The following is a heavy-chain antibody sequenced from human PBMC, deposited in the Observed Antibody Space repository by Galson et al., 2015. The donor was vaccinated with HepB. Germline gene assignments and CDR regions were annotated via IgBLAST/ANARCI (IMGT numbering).Heavy chain of an antibody. CDR3: ARAGDVDTAMVRDYYYYCYMDV. D-gene: IGHD5-18*01. V-gene: IGHV3-74*01. CDR1: GFTFSSYW. J-gene: IGHJ6*03. CDR2: INSDGSST. Sequence: SLRLSCAASGFTFSSYWMHWVRQAPGKGLVWVSRINSDGSSTSYADSVKGRFTISRDNAKNTLYLQMNSLRAEDTAVYYCARAGDVDTAMVRDYYYYCYMDVWGKGTTVTVSS.